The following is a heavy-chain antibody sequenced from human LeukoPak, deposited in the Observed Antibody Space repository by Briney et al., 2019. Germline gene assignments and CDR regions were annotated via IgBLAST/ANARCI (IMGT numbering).Heavy chain of an antibody. CDR1: GGSISSGDYY. D-gene: IGHD6-19*01. V-gene: IGHV4-30-4*01. Sequence: KASETLSLTCTVSGGSISSGDYYWSWIRQPPGKGLEWIGYIYYSGSTYYNPSLKSRVTISVDTSKNQFSLKLSSVTAADTAVYYCARRVAVAGTLYYFDYWGQGTLVTVSS. J-gene: IGHJ4*02. CDR2: IYYSGST. CDR3: ARRVAVAGTLYYFDY.